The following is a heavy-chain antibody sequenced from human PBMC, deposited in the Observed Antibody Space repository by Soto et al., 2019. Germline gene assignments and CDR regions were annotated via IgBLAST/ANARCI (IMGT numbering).Heavy chain of an antibody. Sequence: QVQLVESGGGVVQPGRSLRLSCAASGFTFSSYAMHWVRQAPGKGLEWVAVISYDGSYKYYADSVKGRFTISRDNSRNTLYLHMNSLRAEDTAVYYCARDYYRFNSGYGFSMDVWGQGTTVTVSS. CDR2: ISYDGSYK. V-gene: IGHV3-30-3*01. CDR1: GFTFSSYA. J-gene: IGHJ6*02. CDR3: ARDYYRFNSGYGFSMDV. D-gene: IGHD5-12*01.